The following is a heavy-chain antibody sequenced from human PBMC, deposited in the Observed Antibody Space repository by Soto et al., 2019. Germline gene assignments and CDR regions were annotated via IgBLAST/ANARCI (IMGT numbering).Heavy chain of an antibody. V-gene: IGHV4-30-2*01. CDR2: IYHSGST. CDR1: GGYISSGGYS. Sequence: SETLSLTCAVSGGYISSGGYSWSWIRQPPGKGLEWIGYIYHSGSTYYNPSLKSRVTISVDRSKNQFSLKLSSVTAADTAVYYCARVPGPWGQGTLVTVSS. CDR3: ARVPGP. D-gene: IGHD3-10*01. J-gene: IGHJ5*02.